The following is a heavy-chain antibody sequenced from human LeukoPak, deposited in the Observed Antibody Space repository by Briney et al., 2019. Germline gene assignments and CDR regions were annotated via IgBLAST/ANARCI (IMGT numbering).Heavy chain of an antibody. CDR3: ARDFATAMVTQY. Sequence: ASVKVSCKASGYTFTSYYMHWVRQAPGQGLEWMGIINPSGGSTSYAQKFQGRVTMTRDVSTSTVYMELSSLRSEDTAVYYCARDFATAMVTQYWGQGTLVTVSS. CDR2: INPSGGST. V-gene: IGHV1-46*01. D-gene: IGHD5-18*01. J-gene: IGHJ4*02. CDR1: GYTFTSYY.